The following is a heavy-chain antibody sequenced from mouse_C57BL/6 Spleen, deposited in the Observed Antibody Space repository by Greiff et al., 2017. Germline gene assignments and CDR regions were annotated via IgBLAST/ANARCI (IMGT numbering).Heavy chain of an antibody. J-gene: IGHJ2*01. Sequence: QVHVKQPGAELVMPGASVKLSCKASGYTFTSYWMHWVKQRPGQGLEWIGEIDPSDSYTNYNQKFKGKSTLTVDKSSSTAYMQLSSLTSEDSAVYYCARWGLSYYFDYWGQGTTLTVSS. D-gene: IGHD2-13*01. CDR2: IDPSDSYT. CDR3: ARWGLSYYFDY. V-gene: IGHV1-69*01. CDR1: GYTFTSYW.